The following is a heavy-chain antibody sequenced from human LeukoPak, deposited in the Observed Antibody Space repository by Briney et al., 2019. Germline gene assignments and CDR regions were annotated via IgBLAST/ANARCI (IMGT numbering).Heavy chain of an antibody. CDR3: ARDKPIWFGDQKGLYYFDY. J-gene: IGHJ4*02. CDR2: IKQDGSEK. V-gene: IGHV3-7*01. Sequence: GGSLRLSCAASGFTFSSYWMSWVRQAPGKGLEWVANIKQDGSEKYYVDSVKGRFTISRDNAKNSLYLQMNSLRAEDTAVYYCARDKPIWFGDQKGLYYFDYWGQGTLVTVSS. CDR1: GFTFSSYW. D-gene: IGHD3-10*01.